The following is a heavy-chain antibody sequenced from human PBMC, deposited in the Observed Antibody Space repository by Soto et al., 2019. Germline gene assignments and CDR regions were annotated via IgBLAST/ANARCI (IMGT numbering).Heavy chain of an antibody. CDR2: ISGAGDKT. J-gene: IGHJ6*02. D-gene: IGHD3-3*01. Sequence: GGTLRLSCAASGFTFSGFAMYWVRQAPGKGLEWVSAISGAGDKTFYADPVKGRSTISRDNSENTLYLQMDSLRAEDTAVYYCAIATSAAPFGYYGMDVWGQGTTVTVSS. CDR3: AIATSAAPFGYYGMDV. V-gene: IGHV3-23*01. CDR1: GFTFSGFA.